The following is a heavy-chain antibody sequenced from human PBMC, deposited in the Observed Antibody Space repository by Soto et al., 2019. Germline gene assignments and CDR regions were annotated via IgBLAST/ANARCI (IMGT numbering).Heavy chain of an antibody. CDR3: AHRSSGWKYFDY. CDR1: GFSLSTSGVG. Sequence: QITLKESGPTLVNPTQTLTLTCTFSGFSLSTSGVGVGWIRQPPGKALEWLALIYWDDDKRYSPSLKSRLTITKDTSKNQVVLTMTHLDPEDTDTYYCAHRSSGWKYFDYWGQGTLVTVSS. V-gene: IGHV2-5*02. J-gene: IGHJ4*02. CDR2: IYWDDDK. D-gene: IGHD6-19*01.